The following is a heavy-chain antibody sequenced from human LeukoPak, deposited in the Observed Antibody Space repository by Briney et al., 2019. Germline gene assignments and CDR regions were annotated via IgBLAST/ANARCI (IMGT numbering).Heavy chain of an antibody. CDR3: AAMLSGYPRTNYFDY. CDR2: IVVGSGNT. V-gene: IGHV1-58*01. J-gene: IGHJ4*02. CDR1: GFTFTSSA. D-gene: IGHD3-9*01. Sequence: GASVKVSCKASGFTFTSSAVQWVRQARGQRLEWIGWIVVGSGNTYYAQKFQERVTITRDMSTSTAYMELSSLRSEDTAVYYCAAMLSGYPRTNYFDYWGQGTLVTVSS.